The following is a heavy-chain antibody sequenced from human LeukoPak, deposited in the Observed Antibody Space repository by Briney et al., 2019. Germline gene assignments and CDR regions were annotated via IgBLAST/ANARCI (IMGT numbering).Heavy chain of an antibody. D-gene: IGHD7-27*01. V-gene: IGHV3-53*01. J-gene: IGHJ4*02. CDR2: IYSGGST. CDR3: AKGLNNDWGSQAYFDY. CDR1: GFTVSSNY. Sequence: GGSLRLSCAASGFTVSSNYMSWVRQAPGKGLEWVSVIYSGGSTYYADSVKGRFTISRDNSKNTLYLQMNSLRAEDTAVYYCAKGLNNDWGSQAYFDYWGPGTLVTVSS.